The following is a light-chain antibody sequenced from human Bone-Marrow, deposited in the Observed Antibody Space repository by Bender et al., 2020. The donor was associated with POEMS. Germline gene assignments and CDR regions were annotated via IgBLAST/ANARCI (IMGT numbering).Light chain of an antibody. CDR3: SSLAGGFVF. CDR2: EDN. J-gene: IGLJ2*01. V-gene: IGLV2-23*01. Sequence: QSALTQPASVSGSPGQSITISCTGTSSDVGKYDLVSWYQHYPGKAPKLMIYEDNKRSSGISDRFSGSKSGNTASLTISGLRAEDEADYYCSSLAGGFVFFGGGTKLTVL. CDR1: SSDVGKYDL.